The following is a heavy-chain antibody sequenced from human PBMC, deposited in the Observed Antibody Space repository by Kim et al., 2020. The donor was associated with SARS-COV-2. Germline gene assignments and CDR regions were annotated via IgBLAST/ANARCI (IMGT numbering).Heavy chain of an antibody. CDR3: ARRDFNILDAFDI. Sequence: SETLSLPCTVSGGSISSSSYYWGWIRQPPGKGLEWIGSIYYSGSTYYNPSLKSRVTISVDTSKNQFSLKLSSVTAADTAVYYCARRDFNILDAFDIWGQGTMVTVSS. D-gene: IGHD3-3*02. CDR2: IYYSGST. J-gene: IGHJ3*02. V-gene: IGHV4-39*01. CDR1: GGSISSSSYY.